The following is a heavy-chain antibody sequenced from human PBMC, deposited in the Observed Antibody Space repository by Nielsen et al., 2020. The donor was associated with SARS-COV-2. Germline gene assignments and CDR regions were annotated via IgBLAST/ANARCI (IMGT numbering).Heavy chain of an antibody. CDR2: INPNSGGT. CDR3: ARVGSSWQPIDY. V-gene: IGHV1-2*06. CDR1: GYTFTGYY. J-gene: IGHJ4*02. Sequence: ASVKVSCKASGYTFTGYYMHWVRQAPGQGLEWMGRINPNSGGTNYAQKFQGRVTMTRDTSISTAYMELSRLRSDDTAVYYCARVGSSWQPIDYWGQGTLVTVSS. D-gene: IGHD6-13*01.